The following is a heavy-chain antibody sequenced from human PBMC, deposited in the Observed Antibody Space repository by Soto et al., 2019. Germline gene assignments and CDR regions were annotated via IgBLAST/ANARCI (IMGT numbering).Heavy chain of an antibody. J-gene: IGHJ4*02. CDR1: GGSISSGDYY. CDR3: ARGDYGGNSKPFDY. V-gene: IGHV4-30-4*01. D-gene: IGHD4-17*01. Sequence: PSETLSLTCTVSGGSISSGDYYWSWIRQPPGKGLEWIGYIYYSGSTYYNPSLKSRVTISVDTSKNQFSLKLSSVTAADTAVYYCARGDYGGNSKPFDYWGQGTLVTVSS. CDR2: IYYSGST.